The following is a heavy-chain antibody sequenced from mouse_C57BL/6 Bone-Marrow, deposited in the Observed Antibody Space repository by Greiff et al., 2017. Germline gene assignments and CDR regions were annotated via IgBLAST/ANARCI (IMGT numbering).Heavy chain of an antibody. J-gene: IGHJ2*01. D-gene: IGHD2-1*01. CDR3: AREILSTRDVY. CDR2: ILPGSGSI. Sequence: QVQLKESGAELMKPGASVKMSCKATGYTFTGYWIEWVKQRPGHGLEWIGEILPGSGSINYNEKLKAKATFTADTSSNTAYIQLSSLTSEKSAIYYCAREILSTRDVYWVQGTALTVSA. CDR1: GYTFTGYW. V-gene: IGHV1-9*01.